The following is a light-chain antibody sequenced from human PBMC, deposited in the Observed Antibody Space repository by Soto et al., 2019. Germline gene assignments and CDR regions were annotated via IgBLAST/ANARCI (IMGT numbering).Light chain of an antibody. CDR3: QLLSGWPT. CDR2: DAS. V-gene: IGKV3-11*01. Sequence: EIVLTQSPDTLSLSPGERATLSSRASQTVSTFLAWYQQKPGQAPRLIVYDASNRAPGIPARLIGSGSGTDFTLTVSSLEPVDFAHYYCQLLSGWPTFGQGTKVDIK. CDR1: QTVSTF. J-gene: IGKJ1*01.